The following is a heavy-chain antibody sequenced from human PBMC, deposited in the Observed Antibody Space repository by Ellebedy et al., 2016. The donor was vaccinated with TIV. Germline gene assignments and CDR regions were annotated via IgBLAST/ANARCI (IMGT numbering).Heavy chain of an antibody. CDR2: IIPIFGTA. CDR1: GGTFSSYA. Sequence: SVKVSXXASGGTFSSYAISWVRQAPGQGLEWMGGIIPIFGTANYAQKFQGRVTITADESTSTAYMELSSLRSEDTAVYYCARVLDGDYLFDYWGQGTLVTVSS. D-gene: IGHD4-17*01. CDR3: ARVLDGDYLFDY. V-gene: IGHV1-69*13. J-gene: IGHJ4*02.